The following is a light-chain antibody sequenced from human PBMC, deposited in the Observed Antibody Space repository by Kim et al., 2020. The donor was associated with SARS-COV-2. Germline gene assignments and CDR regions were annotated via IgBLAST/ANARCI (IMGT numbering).Light chain of an antibody. J-gene: IGLJ2*01. CDR3: LLSYSGVGA. CDR1: TGAVTGGHY. V-gene: IGLV7-46*01. Sequence: PGATVPLTIGSSTGAVTGGHYPCWCQQKAGQAPRTLIYDITNRHSWTPARFSGSLLGGKAALTLSGAQPEDEADYYCLLSYSGVGAFGGGTKLTVL. CDR2: DIT.